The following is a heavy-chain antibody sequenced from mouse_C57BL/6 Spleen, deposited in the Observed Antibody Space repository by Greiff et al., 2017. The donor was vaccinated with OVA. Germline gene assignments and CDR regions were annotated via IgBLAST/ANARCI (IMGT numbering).Heavy chain of an antibody. CDR3: AKGGTNWYFDG. CDR1: GYSFTGYY. D-gene: IGHD4-1*01. V-gene: IGHV1-31*01. CDR2: IYPYNGVS. Sequence: EVKLMESGPELVKPGASVKLSCKASGYSFTGYYMHWVKQSHGHILDWIGYIYPYNGVSSYNQKFKGKATLTVDKSSSTAYMELRSLTSEDSAVYYCAKGGTNWYFDGWGTGTTVTVSS. J-gene: IGHJ1*03.